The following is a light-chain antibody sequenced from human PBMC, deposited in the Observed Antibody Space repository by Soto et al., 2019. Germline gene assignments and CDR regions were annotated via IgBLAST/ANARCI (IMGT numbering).Light chain of an antibody. J-gene: IGLJ1*01. CDR1: SSDVGGYNY. CDR2: DVS. V-gene: IGLV2-14*01. CDR3: SSYTSSSTYV. Sequence: QSVLTQPASVSGSPGQSITISCTGTSSDVGGYNYVSWYQQHPGKAPKLMIYDVSNRPSGVSNRFSDSKSGNTASQTISGLQAEDEADYYCSSYTSSSTYVFGTGTQLTVL.